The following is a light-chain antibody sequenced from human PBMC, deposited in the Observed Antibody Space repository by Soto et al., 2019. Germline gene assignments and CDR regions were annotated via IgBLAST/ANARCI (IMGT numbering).Light chain of an antibody. V-gene: IGLV8-61*01. CDR2: NTH. CDR3: VLYLGSGMWV. CDR1: YGSVSTDYY. Sequence: QTVVTQEPSFSVSRGRTVTLTCGSTYGSVSTDYYTSWYQQTPGQAPRTLIYNTHIRSSGVPDRFSGSILGGKAALTITGAQADDECDYYCVLYLGSGMWVFGGGTKVTVL. J-gene: IGLJ3*02.